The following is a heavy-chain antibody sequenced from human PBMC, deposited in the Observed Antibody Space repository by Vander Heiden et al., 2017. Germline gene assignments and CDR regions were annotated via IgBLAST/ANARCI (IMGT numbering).Heavy chain of an antibody. Sequence: EVQLVESGGGLVKPGGSLRLSCAASGFTFSMYNMNWVRQAPGKGLEWVASINSNSHYIYYGDSVKGRFTISRDNAKNSLYLQINSLRAEDTAVYYCARQTKGFDHWGQGALVTVSS. CDR2: INSNSHYI. D-gene: IGHD1-7*01. CDR1: GFTFSMYN. V-gene: IGHV3-21*02. CDR3: ARQTKGFDH. J-gene: IGHJ4*02.